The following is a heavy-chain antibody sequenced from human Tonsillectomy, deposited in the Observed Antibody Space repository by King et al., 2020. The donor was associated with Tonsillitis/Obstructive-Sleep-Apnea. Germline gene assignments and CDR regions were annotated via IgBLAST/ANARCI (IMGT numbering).Heavy chain of an antibody. CDR2: INPNSGGT. Sequence: QLVQSGAEVKKPGASVKVSCKASGYTFTGYYMHWVRQAPGQGLEWMGWINPNSGGTNYAQKFQGWVTMTRDTSISTAYMELSRLRSDDTAVYYCARSRINYYATPGPYYYYYYMDVWGKGTTVTVSS. CDR3: ARSRINYYATPGPYYYYYYMDV. D-gene: IGHD3-10*01. V-gene: IGHV1-2*04. CDR1: GYTFTGYY. J-gene: IGHJ6*03.